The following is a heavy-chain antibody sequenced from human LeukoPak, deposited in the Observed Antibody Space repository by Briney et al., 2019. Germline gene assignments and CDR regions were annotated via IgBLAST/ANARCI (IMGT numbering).Heavy chain of an antibody. Sequence: ASVKVSCKASGFTFTSSAMQWVRQARGQRLEWIGWIVVGSGNTNYAQKFQERVTITRDMSTSTAYMELSSLRSEDTAVYYCAADLSTPSRYFDWLFLSGDVWGQGTTVTVSS. CDR2: IVVGSGNT. V-gene: IGHV1-58*02. CDR3: AADLSTPSRYFDWLFLSGDV. CDR1: GFTFTSSA. D-gene: IGHD3-9*01. J-gene: IGHJ6*02.